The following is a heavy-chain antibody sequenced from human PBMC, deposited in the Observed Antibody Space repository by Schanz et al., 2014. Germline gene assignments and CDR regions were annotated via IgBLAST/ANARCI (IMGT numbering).Heavy chain of an antibody. CDR3: ARDFSADVGNYFDY. V-gene: IGHV1-18*01. J-gene: IGHJ4*02. D-gene: IGHD1-26*01. CDR1: GYTFSSYG. CDR2: INGYNGHT. Sequence: QVHLVQSGAEVKKPGASVKVSCKASGYTFSSYGITWVRQAPGQGLEWMGWINGYNGHTLYAQKFQGRVTMTTDTSTSTSYMELTSLRFDDTAVYYCARDFSADVGNYFDYWGQGTLVTVSS.